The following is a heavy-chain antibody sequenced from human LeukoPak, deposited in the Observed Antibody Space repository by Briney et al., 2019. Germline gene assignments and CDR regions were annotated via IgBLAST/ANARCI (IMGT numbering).Heavy chain of an antibody. J-gene: IGHJ4*02. CDR3: ARVGVSTAVAGYYFDY. CDR1: AGSFSGFY. D-gene: IGHD6-19*01. V-gene: IGHV4-34*01. Sequence: PSETLSLTSAVYAGSFSGFYWGWIRPRPGKGRVWCGDTNNSGSTNYNPSLKRLSTISVDTSKTHYTLKLSSVTAADTAVYYCARVGVSTAVAGYYFDYWGQGTLLTVSS. CDR2: TNNSGST.